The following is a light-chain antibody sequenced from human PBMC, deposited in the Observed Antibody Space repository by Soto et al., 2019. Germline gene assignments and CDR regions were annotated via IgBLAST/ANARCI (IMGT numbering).Light chain of an antibody. Sequence: EFVLTQSPGPLSLSPGERATLSCMASQSVSNNYLAWYQQKPGQAPRLLIYGASNRATGIPDRFSGSGSGTDFTLTISRLEPEDFAVYYCQQYVSSGTFGQGTKVDIK. J-gene: IGKJ1*01. CDR1: QSVSNNY. CDR3: QQYVSSGT. V-gene: IGKV3-20*01. CDR2: GAS.